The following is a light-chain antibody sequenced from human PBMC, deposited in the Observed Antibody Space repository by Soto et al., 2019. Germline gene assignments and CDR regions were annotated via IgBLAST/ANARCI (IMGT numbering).Light chain of an antibody. Sequence: DVVVTQSPLSLPVTLGQPASISCKSSQGLVYSDGNTFLNWFHQRPGQSPRRLIDHVSKRDSEVPDRSRGSGSGTDFTLEISRVEAEDVGVDFCMDGTPWPWTLGQGTKVEI. CDR1: QGLVYSDGNTF. CDR3: MDGTPWPWT. CDR2: HVS. V-gene: IGKV2-30*01. J-gene: IGKJ1*01.